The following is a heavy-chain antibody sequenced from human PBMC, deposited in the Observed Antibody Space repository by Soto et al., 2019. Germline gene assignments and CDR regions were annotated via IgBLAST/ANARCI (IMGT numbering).Heavy chain of an antibody. J-gene: IGHJ4*02. CDR3: ARGPPHSH. CDR1: GGSISSGGYS. CDR2: IYHSGST. Sequence: SETLSLTCAVSGGSISSGGYSWSWIRQPPEKGLEWIGYIYHSGSTYYNPSLKSRVTISVDRSKNQFSLKLSSVTAADTAVYYCARGPPHSHWGQGTLVTVSS. D-gene: IGHD2-21*01. V-gene: IGHV4-30-2*01.